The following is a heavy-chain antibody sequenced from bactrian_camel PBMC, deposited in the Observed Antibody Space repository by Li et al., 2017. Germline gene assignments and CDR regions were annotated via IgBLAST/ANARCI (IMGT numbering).Heavy chain of an antibody. CDR2: VDSNGVT. V-gene: IGHV3S53*01. Sequence: HVQLVESGGGSVQAGGSLTLSCAASESTYSSICMAWFRQAPGSQRETVATVDSNGVTKVAGSVKGRFTLTKDNAKNTLFLRMDNLKPEDTALYTCAAEDQAPWDMGWICNYNSWGQGTQVTVS. CDR3: AAEDQAPWDMGWICNYNS. D-gene: IGHD3*01. CDR1: ESTYSSIC. J-gene: IGHJ4*01.